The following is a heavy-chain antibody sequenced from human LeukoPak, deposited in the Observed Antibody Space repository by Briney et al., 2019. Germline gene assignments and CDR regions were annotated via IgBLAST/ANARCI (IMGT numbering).Heavy chain of an antibody. D-gene: IGHD2-2*01. CDR3: ARRLTQYDCFDP. Sequence: SQTLSLTCAISGDSVSSNSVTWNWIRQSPSRGLEWLGRTYYGSTWYNDYAVSVRGRITVNPDTSKNQFSLHLNSVTPEDTAVYCCARRLTQYDCFDPWGQGILVTVSS. CDR2: TYYGSTWYN. CDR1: GDSVSSNSVT. V-gene: IGHV6-1*01. J-gene: IGHJ5*02.